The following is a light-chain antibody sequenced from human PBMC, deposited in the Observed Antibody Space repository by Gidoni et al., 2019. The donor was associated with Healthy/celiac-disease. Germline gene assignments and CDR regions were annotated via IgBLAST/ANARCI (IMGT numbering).Light chain of an antibody. Sequence: EIVLTQSPGTLSLSPGERATLSCRASQSVSSSYLAWYQQKPGQAPRILIYGASSRATGIPDRCSGSGSGTDFTLTISRLEPEDFAVYYCQQYGSSTPITFGQGTRLEIK. V-gene: IGKV3-20*01. CDR3: QQYGSSTPIT. CDR1: QSVSSSY. J-gene: IGKJ5*01. CDR2: GAS.